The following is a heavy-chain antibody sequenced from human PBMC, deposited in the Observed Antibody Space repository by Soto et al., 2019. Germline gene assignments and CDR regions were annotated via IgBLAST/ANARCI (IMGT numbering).Heavy chain of an antibody. CDR3: ARHPTLTELTAYATHFFDY. V-gene: IGHV4-39*01. J-gene: IGHJ4*02. CDR1: GGSISSTYSY. Sequence: QLQLQESGPGLVKPSETLSLTCTVSGGSISSTYSYWAWIRQSPGNGLEWIGSVYYSGTTNYKPSLESRVTISADTSKNQFSLKLNSVTAADTAVYYCARHPTLTELTAYATHFFDYWGQGALITVSS. CDR2: VYYSGTT. D-gene: IGHD2-21*01.